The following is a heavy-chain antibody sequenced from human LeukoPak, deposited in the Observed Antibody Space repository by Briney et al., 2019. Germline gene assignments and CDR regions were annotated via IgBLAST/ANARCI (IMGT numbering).Heavy chain of an antibody. D-gene: IGHD3-10*01. CDR2: IYYSGIT. CDR1: GGSISRSSYF. Sequence: PSETLSLTCTVSGGSISRSSYFWGWIRQSPGKGLEWIGYIYYSGITNYNPSLKSRVTISVDTSKNQFSLKLSSVTAADTALYYCAREYYSGSGSYEKWFDPWGQGTLVTVSS. J-gene: IGHJ5*02. CDR3: AREYYSGSGSYEKWFDP. V-gene: IGHV4-61*01.